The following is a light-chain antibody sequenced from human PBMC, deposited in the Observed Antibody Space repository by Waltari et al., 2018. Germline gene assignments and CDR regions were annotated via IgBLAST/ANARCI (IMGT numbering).Light chain of an antibody. J-gene: IGKJ1*01. CDR3: QHYVRLPVT. V-gene: IGKV3-20*01. CDR1: QSIGRS. CDR2: CAS. Sequence: EIMLTQSPGTLSLSPGERATLSCRTSQSIGRSLAWYQQKPGQAPRLLIYCASSRATDIPDRFSGSGSGTDFSLTINRLEPEDSALYYCQHYVRLPVTFGQGTKVEIK.